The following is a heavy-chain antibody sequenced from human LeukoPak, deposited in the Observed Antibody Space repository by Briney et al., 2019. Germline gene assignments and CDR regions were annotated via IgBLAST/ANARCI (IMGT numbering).Heavy chain of an antibody. CDR1: GFTFSRYG. V-gene: IGHV3-30*02. CDR2: IRYDGSNK. D-gene: IGHD2-8*02. Sequence: GGSLRLSCAASGFTFSRYGMHWVRQAPGKGLEWVAFIRYDGSNKYYADSVKGRFTISRDNSKNTLYLQMNSLRAEDTAVYYCARDQLYCTGGYCYFDNWGQGTLVTVSS. CDR3: ARDQLYCTGGYCYFDN. J-gene: IGHJ4*02.